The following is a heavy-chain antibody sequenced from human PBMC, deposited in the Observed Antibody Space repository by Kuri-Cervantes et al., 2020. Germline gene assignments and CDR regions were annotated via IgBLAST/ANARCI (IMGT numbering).Heavy chain of an antibody. J-gene: IGHJ6*02. CDR1: GYTFTSYA. CDR3: ATGRTTVAYAGGMDV. CDR2: FDPEDGET. D-gene: IGHD4-23*01. V-gene: IGHV1-24*01. Sequence: ASVKVSCKASGYTFTSYAISWVRQTPGQGLEWMGGFDPEDGETIYAQKFQGRVTMTEDTSTDTAYMELSSLRSEDTAVYYCATGRTTVAYAGGMDVWGQGTTVTVSS.